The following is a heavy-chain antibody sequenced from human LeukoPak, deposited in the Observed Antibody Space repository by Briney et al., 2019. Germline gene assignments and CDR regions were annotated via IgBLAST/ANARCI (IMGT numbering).Heavy chain of an antibody. Sequence: QAGGSLRLSCAASGFTVSSNYVSWVRQAPGKGLEWVSVIYSGGSTYYADSVKGRFTISRDNSKNTLYLQMNSLRAEDTAVYYCARFNPVTTYFDYWGQGTLVTVSS. CDR3: ARFNPVTTYFDY. J-gene: IGHJ4*02. V-gene: IGHV3-66*01. D-gene: IGHD4-17*01. CDR2: IYSGGST. CDR1: GFTVSSNY.